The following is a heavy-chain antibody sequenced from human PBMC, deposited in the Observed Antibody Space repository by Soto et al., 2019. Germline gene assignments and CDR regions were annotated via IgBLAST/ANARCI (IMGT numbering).Heavy chain of an antibody. V-gene: IGHV3-64D*06. Sequence: GGSLRLSCSASGFIFSRYAMHWVRQAPGKGLESVSAISNNGGNTYYADSVKGRFTISRDNSKNTLYLQMSSLRDEDTAVYYCVKGVSDFRDDTFDIWGQGTMVTV. J-gene: IGHJ3*02. CDR3: VKGVSDFRDDTFDI. CDR1: GFIFSRYA. CDR2: ISNNGGNT. D-gene: IGHD3-3*01.